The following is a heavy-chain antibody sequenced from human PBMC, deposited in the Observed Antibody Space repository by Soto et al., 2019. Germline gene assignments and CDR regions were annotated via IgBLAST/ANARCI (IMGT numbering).Heavy chain of an antibody. CDR2: INDGGIST. CDR1: GFTFRMYW. V-gene: IGHV3-74*01. D-gene: IGHD1-1*01. J-gene: IGHJ4*02. CDR3: TRRPRTTSTGTGAF. Sequence: EVQLVESGGGLVPPGGSLRLSCAASGFTFRMYWMHWVRQVPGKGPEWVSRINDGGISTNYADSVNGRFTISRDNAKNTLYLQMNALRVEDTGVYYCTRRPRTTSTGTGAFWGQGTLVTVSS.